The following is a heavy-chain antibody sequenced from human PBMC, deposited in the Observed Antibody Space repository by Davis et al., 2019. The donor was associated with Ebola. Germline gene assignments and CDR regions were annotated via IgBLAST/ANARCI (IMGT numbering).Heavy chain of an antibody. Sequence: GESLKISCSASGFTLNTNAMSWVRQAPGKGLEWVSTISASGRTVEYAASMKGRFTISRDNSKNTLYLEMDSLRADDTAVYYCAKDNGMSVTCVDFWGQGTLVTVSS. CDR1: GFTLNTNA. J-gene: IGHJ4*02. V-gene: IGHV3-23*01. CDR2: ISASGRTV. D-gene: IGHD5/OR15-5a*01. CDR3: AKDNGMSVTCVDF.